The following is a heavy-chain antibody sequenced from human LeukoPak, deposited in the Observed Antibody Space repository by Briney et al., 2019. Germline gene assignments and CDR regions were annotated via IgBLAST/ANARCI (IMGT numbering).Heavy chain of an antibody. CDR2: INPKSGAT. J-gene: IGHJ5*01. CDR1: GYTSTGYY. D-gene: IGHD6-6*01. V-gene: IGHV1-2*02. Sequence: SVNASWQASGYTSTGYYIHWERHAQGHGIEWMGWINPKSGATKYAQKFQGRVTMTRDTSISTAYMELSRLRSDDTAVYYCARGDSSSAEVLDWFDSWGQGTLVTVSS. CDR3: ARGDSSSAEVLDWFDS.